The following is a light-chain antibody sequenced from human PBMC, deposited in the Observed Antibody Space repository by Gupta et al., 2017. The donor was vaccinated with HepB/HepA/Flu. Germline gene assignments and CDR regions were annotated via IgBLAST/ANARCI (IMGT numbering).Light chain of an antibody. CDR3: CSDVRYNYYV. CDR1: SGDIGDHNS. Sequence: QSVLTQPPSASGSPGQSVTISCTATSGDIGDHNSVSWYQLHPGKAPKLIIYEVTKRPSGVTDRFSGSKSGNTASLTVSGLQAEEEAEYYCCSDVRYNYYVFGTGTKVTVL. CDR2: EVT. V-gene: IGLV2-8*01. J-gene: IGLJ1*01.